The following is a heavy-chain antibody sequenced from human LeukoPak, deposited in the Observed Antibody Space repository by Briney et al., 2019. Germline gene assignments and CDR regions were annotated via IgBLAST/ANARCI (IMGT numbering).Heavy chain of an antibody. V-gene: IGHV3-23*01. CDR3: ARGGLDESFQY. D-gene: IGHD6-25*01. CDR1: GFTFSTYA. J-gene: IGHJ1*01. CDR2: LSPSGGIT. Sequence: GGSLRLSCAASGFTFSTYAMSWVRQAPGKGLEWVSALSPSGGITYYEDSVKGRFTISRDNSKNTLYLQMNSLSAEDTAVYYCARGGLDESFQYWGQGTPVTVST.